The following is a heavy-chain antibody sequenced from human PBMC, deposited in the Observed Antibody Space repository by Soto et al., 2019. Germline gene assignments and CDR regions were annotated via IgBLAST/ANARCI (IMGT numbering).Heavy chain of an antibody. CDR2: TNAGNGNT. V-gene: IGHV1-3*01. CDR3: ARGSGSYYRPSDY. Sequence: GASVKVSCKASGYTFTSYAMHWVRQAPGQRLEWMGWTNAGNGNTKYSQKFQGRVTITGDTSASTAYMELSSLRSGDTAVYYCARGSGSYYRPSDYWGQGTLVTVSS. CDR1: GYTFTSYA. D-gene: IGHD3-10*01. J-gene: IGHJ4*02.